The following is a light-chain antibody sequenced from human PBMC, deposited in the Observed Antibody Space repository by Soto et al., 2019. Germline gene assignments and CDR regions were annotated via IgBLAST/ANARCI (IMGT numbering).Light chain of an antibody. CDR3: QQSYTAPPIT. J-gene: IGKJ5*01. CDR1: QSISSS. Sequence: DIQMTQSPSSLSASVGDKVTITLRTSQSISSSLNWYQQKSXKAPKLXXYGVSRLQGGVPSRFSGSGSGADLTLSISSLQPEDFATYYCQQSYTAPPITFGQGTRLEIK. V-gene: IGKV1-39*01. CDR2: GVS.